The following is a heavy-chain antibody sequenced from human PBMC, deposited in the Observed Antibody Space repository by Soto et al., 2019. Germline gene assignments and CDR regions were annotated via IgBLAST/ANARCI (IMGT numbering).Heavy chain of an antibody. J-gene: IGHJ4*02. D-gene: IGHD2-21*02. CDR1: GFSFSKYA. Sequence: DVQLLESGGGLVQPGGSLRLSCAASGFSFSKYAMIWVRQAPGKGQEWVSGITGSGGTIEYAAPVKGRFTISRDNSKNTVYLQMNSLRAEDTAMYYCAKDAVYGDGLWLVADWGQGTLVTVS. CDR2: ITGSGGTI. CDR3: AKDAVYGDGLWLVAD. V-gene: IGHV3-23*01.